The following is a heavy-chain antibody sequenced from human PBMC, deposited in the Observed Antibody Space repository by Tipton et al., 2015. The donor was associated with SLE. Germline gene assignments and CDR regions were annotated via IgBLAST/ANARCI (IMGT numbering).Heavy chain of an antibody. CDR1: EFSFSGFT. V-gene: IGHV3-21*01. J-gene: IGHJ4*02. D-gene: IGHD1-14*01. Sequence: SLRLSCVASEFSFSGFTMNWVRQAPGQGLEWVSSITGKSDDLNYNDSVKGRFSVSRDNAKKSLFLQMKSLKVEDTAVYYCVRGGTFFDNWGQGTLVTVSS. CDR3: VRGGTFFDN. CDR2: ITGKSDDL.